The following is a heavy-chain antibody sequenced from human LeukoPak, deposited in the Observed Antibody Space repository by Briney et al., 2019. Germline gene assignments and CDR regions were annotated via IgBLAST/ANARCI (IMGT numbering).Heavy chain of an antibody. CDR3: ARVPEISSSWYYGLYGSHAGYYFDH. J-gene: IGHJ4*02. V-gene: IGHV1-18*01. D-gene: IGHD6-13*01. CDR1: GYTFTSYG. Sequence: ASVKVSCKASGYTFTSYGISWVRQAPGQGLEWMGWISAYNGNTNYAQKLQGRVTMTTDTSTSTAYMELRSLRSDDTAVYYCARVPEISSSWYYGLYGSHAGYYFDHWGQGTLVTVSS. CDR2: ISAYNGNT.